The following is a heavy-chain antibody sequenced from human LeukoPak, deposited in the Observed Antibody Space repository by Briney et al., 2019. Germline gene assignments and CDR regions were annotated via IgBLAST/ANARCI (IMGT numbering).Heavy chain of an antibody. J-gene: IGHJ4*02. V-gene: IGHV3-21*04. CDR3: ARSGVRQQRSTPHY. CDR1: GFTFSSYS. CDR2: ISSSSSYI. Sequence: GGSLRLSCAASGFTFSSYSMNWVRQAPGKGLEWVSSISSSSSYIYYADSVKGRFTISRDDAKNSLYLQMNSLRAEDTAVYYCARSGVRQQRSTPHYWGQGTLVTVSS. D-gene: IGHD6-13*01.